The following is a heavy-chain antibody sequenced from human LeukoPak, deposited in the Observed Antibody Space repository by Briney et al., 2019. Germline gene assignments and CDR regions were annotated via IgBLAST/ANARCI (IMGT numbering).Heavy chain of an antibody. V-gene: IGHV3-30*01. J-gene: IGHJ4*02. CDR3: ARDPAVPAAIFEEKELAAFDY. Sequence: GRSLRLSCAASGFTFSSYAMHRVRQAPGKGLEWVAVISYDGSNKYYADSVKGRFTISRDNSKNTLYLQMNSLRAEDTAVYYCARDPAVPAAIFEEKELAAFDYWGQGTLVTVSS. CDR1: GFTFSSYA. D-gene: IGHD2-2*01. CDR2: ISYDGSNK.